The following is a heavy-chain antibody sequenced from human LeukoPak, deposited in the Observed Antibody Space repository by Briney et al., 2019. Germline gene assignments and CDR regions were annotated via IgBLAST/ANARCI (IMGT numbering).Heavy chain of an antibody. CDR2: IIPILGIA. V-gene: IGHV1-69*04. Sequence: GASVKVSCKASGGTFSSYAISWVRQAPGQGLEWMGRIIPILGIANYAQKFQGRVTITADKSTSTAYMELRSLRSDDTAVYYCARNGNQLLAEGSDYWGQGTLVTVSS. CDR1: GGTFSSYA. J-gene: IGHJ4*02. D-gene: IGHD2-2*01. CDR3: ARNGNQLLAEGSDY.